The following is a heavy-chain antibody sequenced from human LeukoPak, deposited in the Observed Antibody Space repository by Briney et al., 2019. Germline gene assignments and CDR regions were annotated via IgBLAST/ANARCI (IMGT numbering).Heavy chain of an antibody. CDR1: GFTFSNAW. CDR3: TTAIIRIVVVGADY. CDR2: IKSKTDGGTT. V-gene: IGHV3-15*01. D-gene: IGHD2-15*01. Sequence: PRGSLRLSCAASGFTFSNAWMSWVRQAPGKGLEWVGRIKSKTDGGTTDYAAPVKGRFTISRDDSKNTLYLQMNSLKTEDTAVYYCTTAIIRIVVVGADYWGQGTLVTVSS. J-gene: IGHJ4*02.